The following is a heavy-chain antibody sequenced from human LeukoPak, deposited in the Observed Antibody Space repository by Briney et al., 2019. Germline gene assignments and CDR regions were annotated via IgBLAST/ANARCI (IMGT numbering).Heavy chain of an antibody. CDR2: IYYSGST. CDR3: ARAILWFGELRPYYYYYGMDV. Sequence: KASETLSLTCTVFGGSISSYYWSWIRQPPGKGLEWIGYIYYSGSTNYNPSLKSRVTISVDTSKNQFSLKLSSVTAADTAVYYCARAILWFGELRPYYYYYGMDVWGQGTTVTVSS. CDR1: GGSISSYY. V-gene: IGHV4-59*01. D-gene: IGHD3-10*01. J-gene: IGHJ6*02.